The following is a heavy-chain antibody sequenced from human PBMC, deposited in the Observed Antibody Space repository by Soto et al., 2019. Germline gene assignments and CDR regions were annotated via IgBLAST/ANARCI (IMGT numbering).Heavy chain of an antibody. D-gene: IGHD3-22*01. CDR1: GGSFSGYY. CDR2: INHSGST. Sequence: SETLSLTCAVYGGSFSGYYWSWIRQPPGKGLEWIGEINHSGSTNYNPSLKSRVTISVDTSKNQFSLKLSSVTAADTAVYYCARGRNYYDSSGYYSSYYYGMDVWGQGTTVTVSS. CDR3: ARGRNYYDSSGYYSSYYYGMDV. V-gene: IGHV4-34*01. J-gene: IGHJ6*02.